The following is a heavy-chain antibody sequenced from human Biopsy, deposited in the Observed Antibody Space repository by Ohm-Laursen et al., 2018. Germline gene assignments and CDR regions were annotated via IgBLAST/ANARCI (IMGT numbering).Heavy chain of an antibody. CDR3: ARDRGYYSDRTVPGYFDL. V-gene: IGHV4-59*01. CDR2: VFYTGST. CDR1: GDSISSNY. Sequence: GTLSLTCTASGDSISSNYWSWIRQPPGKGLEWIGYVFYTGSTDYNPSLQSRVTISVDTSKNHFSLRLRSVTPADTAIYYCARDRGYYSDRTVPGYFDLWGRGTLVTVSS. D-gene: IGHD3-22*01. J-gene: IGHJ2*01.